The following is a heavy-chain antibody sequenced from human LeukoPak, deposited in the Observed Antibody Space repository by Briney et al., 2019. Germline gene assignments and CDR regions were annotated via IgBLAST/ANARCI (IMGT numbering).Heavy chain of an antibody. J-gene: IGHJ4*02. CDR2: ISGSGGST. V-gene: IGHV3-23*01. CDR3: AKDRTTYYDFWSGYYSGGFDY. Sequence: GGSLRLSCAASGFTFSSYAMSWVRQAPGKGLEWVSAISGSGGSTYYADSVKGRFTISRDNSKNTLYLQMNSLRAEATAVYYCAKDRTTYYDFWSGYYSGGFDYWGQGTLVTVSS. CDR1: GFTFSSYA. D-gene: IGHD3-3*01.